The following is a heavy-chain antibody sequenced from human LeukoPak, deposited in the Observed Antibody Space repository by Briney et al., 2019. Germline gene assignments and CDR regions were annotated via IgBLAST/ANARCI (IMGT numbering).Heavy chain of an antibody. V-gene: IGHV3-23*01. D-gene: IGHD4-17*01. CDR3: AKDNYGDYGGLFDY. CDR2: IRGSGGST. CDR1: GFTFSSHA. Sequence: GGSLRLSCAASGFTFSSHAMSWVRQAPGKGLEWVSGIRGSGGSTYYADSVKGRFTISRDNSKNTLYLQMNSLRAEDTAVYYCAKDNYGDYGGLFDYWGQGTLVTVSS. J-gene: IGHJ4*02.